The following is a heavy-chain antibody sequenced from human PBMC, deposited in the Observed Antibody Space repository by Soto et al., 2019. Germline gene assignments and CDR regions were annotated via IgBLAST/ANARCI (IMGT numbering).Heavy chain of an antibody. Sequence: QVQLVQSGAEEKKPGASVKVSCKASGYTFTSYAMHWVRQSPGQRLEWMGWINAGNGNTKYSQKFQGRVTMTRDTSASTAYMELSSLRSDDTAVYYCARSIVVVTALDYWGQGTVVTVSS. D-gene: IGHD2-21*02. CDR1: GYTFTSYA. J-gene: IGHJ4*02. CDR3: ARSIVVVTALDY. V-gene: IGHV1-3*05. CDR2: INAGNGNT.